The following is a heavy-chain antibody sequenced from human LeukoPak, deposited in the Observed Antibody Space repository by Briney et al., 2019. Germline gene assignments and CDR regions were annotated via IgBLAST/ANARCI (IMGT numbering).Heavy chain of an antibody. Sequence: GASVKVSCKASGYTFTSYGISWVRQAPGQGLEWMGRINPNSGGTNYAQKFQGRVTMTRDTSISTAYMELSRLRSDDTAVYYCARDPGSGSYNWFDPWGQGTLVTVSS. CDR2: INPNSGGT. D-gene: IGHD1-26*01. CDR1: GYTFTSYG. CDR3: ARDPGSGSYNWFDP. V-gene: IGHV1-2*06. J-gene: IGHJ5*02.